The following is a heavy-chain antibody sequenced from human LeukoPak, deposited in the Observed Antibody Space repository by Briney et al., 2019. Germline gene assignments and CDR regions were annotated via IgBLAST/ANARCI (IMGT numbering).Heavy chain of an antibody. V-gene: IGHV1-2*06. J-gene: IGHJ5*02. Sequence: ASVKVSCKASGYTFTGYYMHWVRQAPGQGLEWMGRINPNSGGTNYAQKLQGRVTMATDTSTSTAYMELRSLRSDDTAVYYCARLSNPNWFDPWGQGTLVTVSS. CDR1: GYTFTGYY. CDR3: ARLSNPNWFDP. CDR2: INPNSGGT. D-gene: IGHD3-16*02.